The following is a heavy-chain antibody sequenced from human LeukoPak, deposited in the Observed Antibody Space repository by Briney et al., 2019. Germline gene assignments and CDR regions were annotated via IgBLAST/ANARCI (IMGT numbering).Heavy chain of an antibody. CDR1: GGSISSYY. D-gene: IGHD6-19*01. Sequence: SETLSLTCTVSGGSISSYYWSWIRQAPGKGPEWIGYTSYSGSTNYNPSLKSRVTISVDTSKNQFSLKLTSVTAADTAVYYCARGLGGSSGCFGYWGQGTLVTASS. CDR3: ARGLGGSSGCFGY. J-gene: IGHJ4*02. CDR2: TSYSGST. V-gene: IGHV4-59*01.